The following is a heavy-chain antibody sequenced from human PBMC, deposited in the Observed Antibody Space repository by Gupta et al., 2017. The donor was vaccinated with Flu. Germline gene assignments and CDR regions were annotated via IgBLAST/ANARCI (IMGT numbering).Heavy chain of an antibody. CDR2: ISGSGGST. D-gene: IGHD4-17*01. J-gene: IGHJ4*02. Sequence: FTFSSYAMSWVRQGPGKGLEWVSAISGSGGSTYYADSVKGRFTISRDNSKNTLYLQMNSLRAEDTAVYYCAKRYGDYRIDYWGQGTLVTVSS. CDR1: FTFSSYA. V-gene: IGHV3-23*01. CDR3: AKRYGDYRIDY.